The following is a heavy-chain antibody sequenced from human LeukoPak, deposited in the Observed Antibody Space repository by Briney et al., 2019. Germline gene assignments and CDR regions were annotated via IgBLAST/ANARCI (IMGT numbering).Heavy chain of an antibody. CDR1: GFTFIRYR. D-gene: IGHD3-10*01. J-gene: IGHJ3*02. Sequence: GGSLRLSCLASGFTFIRYRMHWVRQSRGQGLDWVSSIGTTSTYIYYADSLKGRVTISRDNAKNSLLLQLNSLRAEDTAIYYCAREGLRGGVITLGAFDTWGRGTMVTVSS. CDR3: AREGLRGGVITLGAFDT. V-gene: IGHV3-21*01. CDR2: IGTTSTYI.